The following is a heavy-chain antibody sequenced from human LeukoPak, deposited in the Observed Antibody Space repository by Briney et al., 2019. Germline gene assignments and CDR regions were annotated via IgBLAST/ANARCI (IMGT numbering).Heavy chain of an antibody. V-gene: IGHV3-21*01. J-gene: IGHJ4*02. CDR2: ISGSNSFI. CDR3: ARRVATYYD. Sequence: GGSLRLSCAASKLPLTGHTLTWVRQAPGKGLEWVSSISGSNSFIYYADSVKGRFTISRDNANNSLYLHMNNLRAEDTAMYFCARRVATYYDWGQGTLVTVSS. D-gene: IGHD3-10*01. CDR1: KLPLTGHT.